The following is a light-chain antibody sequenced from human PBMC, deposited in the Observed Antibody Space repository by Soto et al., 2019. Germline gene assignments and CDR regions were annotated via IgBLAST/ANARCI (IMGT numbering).Light chain of an antibody. CDR3: QQYNDWWT. CDR1: QSVSSN. Sequence: EIVLAHSPGTLSLSPGERGTLSCRASQSVSSNLAWYQQKPGQAPRLLIYGASTRATGVPARFSGSGSGTEFTLTISSLQSEDFAVYYCQQYNDWWTFGQGTKVDIK. V-gene: IGKV3-15*01. J-gene: IGKJ1*01. CDR2: GAS.